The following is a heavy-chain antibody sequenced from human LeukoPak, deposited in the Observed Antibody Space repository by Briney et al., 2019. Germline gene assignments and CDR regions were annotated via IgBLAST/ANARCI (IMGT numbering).Heavy chain of an antibody. Sequence: GGSLRLSCAASGFIFSNYSMHWVRQAPGKGLEWVSSISSDSNYIYYADSMQGRFTISRDNAENSLYLQMNSLRAEDTAVYYCATLQLGLTTNGWGLGALVTVSS. J-gene: IGHJ4*02. CDR1: GFIFSNYS. CDR3: ATLQLGLTTNG. D-gene: IGHD2-2*01. CDR2: ISSDSNYI. V-gene: IGHV3-21*01.